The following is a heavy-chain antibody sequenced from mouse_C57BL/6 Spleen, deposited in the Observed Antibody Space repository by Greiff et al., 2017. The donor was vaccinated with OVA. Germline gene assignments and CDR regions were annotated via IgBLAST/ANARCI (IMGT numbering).Heavy chain of an antibody. Sequence: EVQLQESGPELVKPGASVKIPCKASGYTFTDYNMDWVKQSHGKSLEWIGDINPNNGGTIYNQKFKGKATLTVDKSSSTAYMELRSLTSEDTAVYYCARSPYGSPWYFDVWGTGTTVTVSS. J-gene: IGHJ1*03. CDR2: INPNNGGT. CDR3: ARSPYGSPWYFDV. V-gene: IGHV1-18*01. CDR1: GYTFTDYN. D-gene: IGHD1-1*01.